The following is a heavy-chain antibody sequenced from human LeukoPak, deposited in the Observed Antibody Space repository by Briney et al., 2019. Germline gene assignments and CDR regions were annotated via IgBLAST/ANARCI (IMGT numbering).Heavy chain of an antibody. CDR3: ARSFGVVIMPDY. V-gene: IGHV1-2*02. D-gene: IGHD3-3*01. CDR1: GYTFTGYY. J-gene: IGHJ4*02. Sequence: ASVKVSCKGSGYTFTGYYMHWVRQAPGQGLEWMGWINPNSGGTNYAQKFQGRVTMTRDTSISTAYMELSRLRSDDTAVYHCARSFGVVIMPDYWGQGTLVTVSS. CDR2: INPNSGGT.